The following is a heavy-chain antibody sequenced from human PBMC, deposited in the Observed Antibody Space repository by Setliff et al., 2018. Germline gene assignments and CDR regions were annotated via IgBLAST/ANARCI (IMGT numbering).Heavy chain of an antibody. V-gene: IGHV4-61*09. CDR1: GGSISSGSYY. D-gene: IGHD2-15*01. CDR2: IYTSGST. Sequence: PSETLSLTCTVSGGSISSGSYYWSWIRQPAGKGLEWIGHIYTSGSTNYNPSLKSRVTISVDTSKNQFSLKLSSVTAADTAVYYCARDAASGVAPKYYYGMDVWGQGTTVTVSS. J-gene: IGHJ6*02. CDR3: ARDAASGVAPKYYYGMDV.